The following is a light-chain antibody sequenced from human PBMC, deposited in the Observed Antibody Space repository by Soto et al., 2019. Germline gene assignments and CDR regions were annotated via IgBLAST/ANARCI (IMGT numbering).Light chain of an antibody. CDR1: QTISSW. J-gene: IGKJ1*01. CDR2: KAS. Sequence: DIQMTQSPSTLSGSVGDRVTITCRASQTISSWLAWYQQKPGKAPKLLIYKASTLKSGVPSRFSGSGSGTEFTLTISSLQPDDFATYYCRHYNSYSGAFGQGTKVDIK. V-gene: IGKV1-5*03. CDR3: RHYNSYSGA.